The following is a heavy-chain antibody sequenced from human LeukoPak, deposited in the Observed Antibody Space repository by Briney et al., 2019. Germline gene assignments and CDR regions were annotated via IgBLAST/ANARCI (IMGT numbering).Heavy chain of an antibody. CDR1: GFIFSNYV. CDR2: IPGSGADT. CDR3: TKNTPSTAGAHSMDV. J-gene: IGHJ6*02. V-gene: IGHV3-23*01. Sequence: PGGSLRLSCAASGFIFSNYVMRWVRQAPGKGLEWVSSIPGSGADTYYADSVKGRFTISRDNSKNTLYLEMNSLRAEDTAVYYCTKNTPSTAGAHSMDVWGQGTTVTVSS. D-gene: IGHD6-19*01.